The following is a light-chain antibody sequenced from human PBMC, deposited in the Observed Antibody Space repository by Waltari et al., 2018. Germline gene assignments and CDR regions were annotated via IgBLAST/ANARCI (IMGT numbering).Light chain of an antibody. V-gene: IGKV1-39*01. J-gene: IGKJ4*01. CDR1: QSISGY. Sequence: DIQMTQSPSSLSASVGDRVTIPRRASQSISGYLNWYQQKPGKAPKVLIYATSSLQSGVPSRFSGSGSGTDFTLTITSLQPEDFATYYCQQSYRTPPLTFGGGTKVEIK. CDR2: ATS. CDR3: QQSYRTPPLT.